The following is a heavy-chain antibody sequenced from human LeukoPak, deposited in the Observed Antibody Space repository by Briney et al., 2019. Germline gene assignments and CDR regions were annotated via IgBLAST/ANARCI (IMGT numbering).Heavy chain of an antibody. CDR3: ARHRSPRVAVVAVDV. J-gene: IGHJ6*04. CDR1: GYHFTSYW. Sequence: GGALEISLQGSGYHFTSYWIGWGRPVPGKGVGGMGIIYPGDSDTRYSPSFQGQVTISADKSISTAYLQWSSLKASDTAMYYCARHRSPRVAVVAVDVWGKGTTVTVSS. V-gene: IGHV5-51*01. D-gene: IGHD2-15*01. CDR2: IYPGDSDT.